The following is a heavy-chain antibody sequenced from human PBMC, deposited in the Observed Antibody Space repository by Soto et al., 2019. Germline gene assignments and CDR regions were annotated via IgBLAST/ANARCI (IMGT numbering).Heavy chain of an antibody. Sequence: PSETLSLTCAVYGGSFLGYYWGWIRQPPGKGLEWIGSIYYSGSTYYNPSLKSRVTMSVDPSKNQFSLKLISVTAADTAVYYCARHWITMVRGVCHFDYWGQGTLVTVSS. CDR2: IYYSGST. CDR1: GGSFLGYY. V-gene: IGHV4-39*01. J-gene: IGHJ4*02. D-gene: IGHD3-10*01. CDR3: ARHWITMVRGVCHFDY.